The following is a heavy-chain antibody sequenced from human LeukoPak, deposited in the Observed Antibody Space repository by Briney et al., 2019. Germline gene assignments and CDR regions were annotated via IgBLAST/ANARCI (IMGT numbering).Heavy chain of an antibody. V-gene: IGHV1-69*02. CDR3: AGAAYNWNDYYYYGMDV. D-gene: IGHD1-20*01. CDR1: GGTFSSYT. CDR2: IIPILGIA. Sequence: SVKVSCKASGGTFSSYTMSWVRQAPGQGLEWMGSIIPILGIANYAQKFQGRVTITADNATSTAYMELSSLRSEDTAVYYCAGAAYNWNDYYYYGMDVWGQGTTVTVSS. J-gene: IGHJ6*02.